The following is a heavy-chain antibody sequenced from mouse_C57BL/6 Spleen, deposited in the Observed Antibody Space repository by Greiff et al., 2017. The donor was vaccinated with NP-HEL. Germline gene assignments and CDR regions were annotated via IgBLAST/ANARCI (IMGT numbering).Heavy chain of an antibody. J-gene: IGHJ3*01. V-gene: IGHV1-80*01. CDR3: ARSRSNWFAY. Sequence: VQLQQSGPELVKPGASVKISCKASGYAFSSYWMTWVKQRPGKGLEWIGQIYPGDGDTNYNGKFKGKATLTADKSSSTAYMQLSSLTSEDSAVYFCARSRSNWFAYWGQGTLVTVSA. D-gene: IGHD1-1*01. CDR1: GYAFSSYW. CDR2: IYPGDGDT.